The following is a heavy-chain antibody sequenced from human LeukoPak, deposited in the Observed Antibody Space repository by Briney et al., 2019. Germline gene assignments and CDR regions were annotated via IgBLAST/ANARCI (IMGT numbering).Heavy chain of an antibody. V-gene: IGHV3-53*01. CDR2: IRSGGST. Sequence: GGSLRLSCAASGFTVSSSYMTWVRQAPGKGLEWVSVIRSGGSTVYADSVKGRFTISRDNSENTLYLQLNSLRAEDMAVYYCAREGSGRTAYNDGLDVWGQGTMVTVSS. CDR3: AREGSGRTAYNDGLDV. CDR1: GFTVSSSY. J-gene: IGHJ3*01. D-gene: IGHD3-10*01.